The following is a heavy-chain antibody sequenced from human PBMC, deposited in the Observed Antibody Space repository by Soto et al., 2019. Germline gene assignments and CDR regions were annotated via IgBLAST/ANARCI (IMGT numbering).Heavy chain of an antibody. Sequence: EVQLVESGGGLVQPGGSLRLSCAASGFTFSDHYMEWVRQAPGKGLERIGRARKKANSYSKEYAAAVKGRFTISRDDSKNSLSLQRNSLKTDDTAVYYCVISVLTTDWYADYWGQGTLVTVSS. CDR2: ARKKANSYSK. V-gene: IGHV3-72*01. CDR1: GFTFSDHY. CDR3: VISVLTTDWYADY. J-gene: IGHJ4*02. D-gene: IGHD3-9*01.